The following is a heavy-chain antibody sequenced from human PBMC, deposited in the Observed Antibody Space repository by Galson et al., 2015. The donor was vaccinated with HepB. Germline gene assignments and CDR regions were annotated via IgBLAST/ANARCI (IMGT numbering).Heavy chain of an antibody. CDR1: GYTFTSYY. D-gene: IGHD4-17*01. J-gene: IGHJ6*03. V-gene: IGHV1-46*03. CDR3: ARDGLRPGPYYYMDV. CDR2: INPSGGST. Sequence: SVKVSCKASGYTFTSYYMHWVRQAPGQGLEWMGIINPSGGSTSYAQKFQGRVTMTRDTSTSTVYMELSSLRSEDTAVYYCARDGLRPGPYYYMDVWGKGTAVTVSS.